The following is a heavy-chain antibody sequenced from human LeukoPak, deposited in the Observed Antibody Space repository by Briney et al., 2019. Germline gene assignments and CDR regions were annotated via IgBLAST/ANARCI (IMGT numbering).Heavy chain of an antibody. J-gene: IGHJ5*02. Sequence: ASVKVSCKASGYTFTGYYMHWVRQAPGQGLEWMGWINPNSGGTNYAQKFQGRATMTRDTSISTAYMELSRLRSDDTAVYYCARDQQWRLSNWFDPWGQGTLVTVSS. D-gene: IGHD6-19*01. CDR3: ARDQQWRLSNWFDP. CDR1: GYTFTGYY. V-gene: IGHV1-2*02. CDR2: INPNSGGT.